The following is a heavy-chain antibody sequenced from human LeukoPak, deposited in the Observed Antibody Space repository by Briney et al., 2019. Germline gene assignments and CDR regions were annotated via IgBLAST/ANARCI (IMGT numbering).Heavy chain of an antibody. D-gene: IGHD2-15*01. CDR3: ARGGHQRGGPFDY. V-gene: IGHV3-74*01. CDR2: ITSDGSDT. CDR1: GFTFSSYW. J-gene: IGHJ4*02. Sequence: GGSLRLSCAASGFTFSSYWMHWVRQAPGKGLVGVSRITSDGSDTSYADSVKARFLISRDNGKNTLYLQMNSLRAEDTAVYYCARGGHQRGGPFDYWGQGTLVTVSS.